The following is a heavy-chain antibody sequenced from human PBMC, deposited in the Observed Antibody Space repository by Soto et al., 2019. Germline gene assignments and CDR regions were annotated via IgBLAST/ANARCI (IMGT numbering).Heavy chain of an antibody. CDR3: ARAGPDYYYYGLDV. D-gene: IGHD3-10*01. J-gene: IGHJ6*02. Sequence: PSQPVSLTSAVSGASVSTNRAACNCIRQSPSRGLEWLGRTYYRSKWYNDYAVSVKSRININADTSKNQISLQLNSVTPEDTAVYYCARAGPDYYYYGLDVWGQGTTVTVSS. CDR1: GASVSTNRAA. CDR2: TYYRSKWYN. V-gene: IGHV6-1*01.